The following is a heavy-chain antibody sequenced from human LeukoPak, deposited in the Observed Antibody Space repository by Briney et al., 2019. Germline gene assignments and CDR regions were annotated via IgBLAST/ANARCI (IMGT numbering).Heavy chain of an antibody. CDR2: IRSKAYGATT. CDR3: SRVLAETLAFDY. Sequence: GGSLRLSCTTSGFTFGDYAMSWVRQAPGKGLVWVGFIRSKAYGATTEYAASVKGRFTISRDDSKSIAYLQMNSLKTEDTAVYYCSRVLAETLAFDYWGQGTLITVSS. D-gene: IGHD3-3*02. V-gene: IGHV3-49*04. CDR1: GFTFGDYA. J-gene: IGHJ4*02.